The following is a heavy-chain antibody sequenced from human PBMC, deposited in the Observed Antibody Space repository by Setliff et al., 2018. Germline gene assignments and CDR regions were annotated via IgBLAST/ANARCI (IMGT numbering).Heavy chain of an antibody. V-gene: IGHV3-7*01. CDR1: GFTYNNCW. CDR3: FGAGTCSY. J-gene: IGHJ4*02. D-gene: IGHD3-10*01. Sequence: PGGSLRLSCGASGFTYNNCWVSWVRQAPGKGLEWLASINPDGSEKYYVDSVKGRFIISRDNAKNSLSLQMNNLRTEDTAVYYCFGAGTCSYWGQGTLVTVSS. CDR2: INPDGSEK.